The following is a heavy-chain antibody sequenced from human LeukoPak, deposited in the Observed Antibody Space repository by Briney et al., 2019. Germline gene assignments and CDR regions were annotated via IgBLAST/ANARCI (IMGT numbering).Heavy chain of an antibody. CDR2: IIPIFGTA. D-gene: IGHD2-2*02. J-gene: IGHJ6*04. Sequence: SVKVSCKASGGTFSSYAISWVRQAPGQGLEWMGGIIPIFGTANYAQKFQGRVTITADESTSTAYVELSSLRSEDTAVYYCARDRTQYPTPHYYYYYGMDVWGKGTTVTVSS. CDR3: ARDRTQYPTPHYYYYYGMDV. CDR1: GGTFSSYA. V-gene: IGHV1-69*13.